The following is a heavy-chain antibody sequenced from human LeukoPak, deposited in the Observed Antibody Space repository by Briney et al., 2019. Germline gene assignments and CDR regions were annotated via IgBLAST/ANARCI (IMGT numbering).Heavy chain of an antibody. J-gene: IGHJ4*02. Sequence: SETLSLTCAVYGGSFSGHYWSWIRQSPGKGLEWIGEINHSGSTNYNPSLKSRVTISVDTSKSQFSLKLSSVTAADTAVYYCARGQGIAAAGTLDYWGQGTLVTVSS. CDR3: ARGQGIAAAGTLDY. D-gene: IGHD6-13*01. CDR2: INHSGST. CDR1: GGSFSGHY. V-gene: IGHV4-34*01.